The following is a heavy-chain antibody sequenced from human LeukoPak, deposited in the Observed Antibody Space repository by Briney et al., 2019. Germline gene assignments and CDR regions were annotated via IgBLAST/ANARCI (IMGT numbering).Heavy chain of an antibody. D-gene: IGHD6-19*01. J-gene: IGHJ4*02. CDR3: ARGWFYFDY. CDR2: ISYSGST. CDR1: GGAINSYY. V-gene: IGHV4-59*08. Sequence: PSETLSLTCTVSGGAINSYYWSWIRQPPGKGLEWIGYISYSGSTNYNPSLRSRVTMSVDMSKNQFSLKLTSVTAADTAVYYCARGWFYFDYWGQGTLDTVSS.